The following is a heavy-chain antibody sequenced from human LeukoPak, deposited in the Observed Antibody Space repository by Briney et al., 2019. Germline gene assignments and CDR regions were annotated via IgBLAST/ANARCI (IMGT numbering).Heavy chain of an antibody. D-gene: IGHD4-17*01. CDR1: GDSMSSDY. CDR2: IYYSGST. Sequence: PSETLSLTCTVSGDSMSSDYWSWIRQPPGKGLEWIGYIYYSGSTTYNPSLKSRVTISVDTSKNHFSLKLSSVTAADTAVYYCARVSGYGDYKIDYWGQGTLVTVSS. CDR3: ARVSGYGDYKIDY. J-gene: IGHJ4*02. V-gene: IGHV4-59*01.